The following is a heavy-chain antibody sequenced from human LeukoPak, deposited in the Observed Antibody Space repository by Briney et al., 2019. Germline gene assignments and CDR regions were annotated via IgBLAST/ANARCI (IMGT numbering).Heavy chain of an antibody. D-gene: IGHD2-15*01. J-gene: IGHJ4*02. CDR1: GGSISSYY. V-gene: IGHV4-59*08. CDR2: IYYSGST. CDR3: AGSSVAPSEVAPHDY. Sequence: SETLSLTCTVSGGSISSYYWSWIRQPPGKGLEWIGYIYYSGSTNYNPSLKSRVTISVDTSRNQFSLKLGSVTAADTAVYYCAGSSVAPSEVAPHDYWGQGTLVTVSS.